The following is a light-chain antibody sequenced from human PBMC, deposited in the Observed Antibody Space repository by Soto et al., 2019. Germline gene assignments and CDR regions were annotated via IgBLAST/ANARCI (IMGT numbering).Light chain of an antibody. J-gene: IGKJ1*01. CDR2: AAS. CDR3: QQRSNWPRT. V-gene: IGKV3-11*01. Sequence: EIVMTQSPATLSVSPGERATLSCRASQSVNSDLAWYQQKPGQAPRLLIYAASYRATGIPDRFSGSGSGTDFTLTIRSLEPEDFAAYYCQQRSNWPRTFGQGTKVDIK. CDR1: QSVNSD.